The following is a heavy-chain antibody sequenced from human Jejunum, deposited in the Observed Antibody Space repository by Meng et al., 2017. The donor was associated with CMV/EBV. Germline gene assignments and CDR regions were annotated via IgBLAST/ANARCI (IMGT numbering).Heavy chain of an antibody. CDR3: ARSLYFSSYYFDY. CDR1: GFSLTTSGVG. V-gene: IGHV2-5*02. J-gene: IGHJ4*02. Sequence: QITLKASGPTLXXXXXTXSMXXXFSGFSLTTSGVGVGWIRQPPGKALEWLALIYWDEDKGYSPSLKSRLTITKDTSNNQVVLTMTNMDPVDTATYYCARSLYFSSYYFDYWGQGSLVTVSS. D-gene: IGHD3-3*01. CDR2: IYWDEDK.